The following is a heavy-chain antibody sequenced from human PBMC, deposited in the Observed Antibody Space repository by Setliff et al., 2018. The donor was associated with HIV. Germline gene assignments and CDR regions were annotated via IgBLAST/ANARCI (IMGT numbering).Heavy chain of an antibody. J-gene: IGHJ5*02. Sequence: TLSLTCAVYGGSFSGFYWSWIRQHPGKGLEWIGYIYYSGSTYYNPSLKSRVSISVDTSNNQFSLKLSSVTAADTAMYYCARDICTSTSCPSGWFDPWGQGTLVTVSS. D-gene: IGHD2-2*01. V-gene: IGHV4-31*11. CDR2: IYYSGST. CDR3: ARDICTSTSCPSGWFDP. CDR1: GGSFSGFY.